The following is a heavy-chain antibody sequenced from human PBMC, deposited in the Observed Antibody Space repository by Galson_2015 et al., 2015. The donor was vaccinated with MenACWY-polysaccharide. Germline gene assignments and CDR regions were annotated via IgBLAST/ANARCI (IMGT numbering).Heavy chain of an antibody. J-gene: IGHJ5*02. V-gene: IGHV3-30-3*01. CDR2: ISSDGDDK. Sequence: SLRLSCAAAGFNFNIHTMHWVRQAPGKGLEWVALISSDGDDKYYADSVKGRFTISRDNHKNMVFLEMNSLRAEDTAVYYCVRDGGGGNGWYWFDLWGQGTPVTVSS. CDR3: VRDGGGGNGWYWFDL. D-gene: IGHD6-19*01. CDR1: GFNFNIHT.